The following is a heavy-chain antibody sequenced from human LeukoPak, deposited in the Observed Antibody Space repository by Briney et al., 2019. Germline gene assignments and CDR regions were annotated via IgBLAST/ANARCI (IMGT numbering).Heavy chain of an antibody. V-gene: IGHV4-34*01. CDR2: INHSGST. J-gene: IGHJ6*03. CDR1: GGSFSGYY. CDR3: ARLGQIQTSYYYYYYMDV. Sequence: SETLSLTCVVYGGSFSGYYWSWIRQPPGKGLEWIGEINHSGSTNYNPSLKSRVTISVDTSKNQFSLKLSSVTAADTAVYYCARLGQIQTSYYYYYYMDVWGKGTTVTVSS. D-gene: IGHD5-18*01.